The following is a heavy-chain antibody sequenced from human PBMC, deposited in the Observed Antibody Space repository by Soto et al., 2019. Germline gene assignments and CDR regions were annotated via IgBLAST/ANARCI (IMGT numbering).Heavy chain of an antibody. CDR2: ISYDGSNK. CDR1: GFTFSSYG. D-gene: IGHD5-18*01. V-gene: IGHV3-30*18. J-gene: IGHJ5*02. CDR3: AKERQLWCPYNWFDH. Sequence: QVQLVESGGGVVQPGRSLRLSCAASGFTFSSYGMHWVRQAPGKGLEWVAVISYDGSNKYYADSVKGRFTISRDNSKNTLYLQMNSLRAEDTAVYYCAKERQLWCPYNWFDHWGQGTLVTVSS.